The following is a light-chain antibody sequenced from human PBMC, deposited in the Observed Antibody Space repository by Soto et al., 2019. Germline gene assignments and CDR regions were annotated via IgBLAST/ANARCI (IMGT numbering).Light chain of an antibody. Sequence: DIVMTQSPDSLAVSLGERATINCKSSQNILYSSNNKNYLAWYQQKPGQPPKLLIYWASTRESGVPDRFSGSGSGTDFTLTISSLQAEDVAIYYCQQYIGDPLNFGQGTKLEIK. CDR1: QNILYSSNNKNY. CDR3: QQYIGDPLN. CDR2: WAS. V-gene: IGKV4-1*01. J-gene: IGKJ2*01.